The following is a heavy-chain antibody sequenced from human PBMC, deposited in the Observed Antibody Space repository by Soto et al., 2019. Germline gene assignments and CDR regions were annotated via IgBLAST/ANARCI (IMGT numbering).Heavy chain of an antibody. Sequence: SXSLSGSASGVIYNDFAMHGFRQAPGKGLGWVASIDWNGANIAYAASVEGRFTISSYNVKNSLFLQMNSLRAEDTAFYSCERASGIVADGSFWLDTRGPGTLVTISS. V-gene: IGHV3-9*01. D-gene: IGHD6-13*01. CDR3: ERASGIVADGSFWLDT. J-gene: IGHJ5*02. CDR1: GVIYNDFA. CDR2: IDWNGANI.